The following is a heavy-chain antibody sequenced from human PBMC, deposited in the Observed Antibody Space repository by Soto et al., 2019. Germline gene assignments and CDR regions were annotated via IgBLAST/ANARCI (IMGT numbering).Heavy chain of an antibody. V-gene: IGHV5-51*01. CDR3: ARYPTLTDYFFHGMDV. J-gene: IGHJ6*02. D-gene: IGHD4-17*01. Sequence: GESLKISCKGSGYTFTNYWIVWVRQIPGKALEWMGIIYPRDSDTRYSPSFQAQGTISADRSISTPYLQWSSLKASDTGMYYCARYPTLTDYFFHGMDVWGQGTTVTVSS. CDR1: GYTFTNYW. CDR2: IYPRDSDT.